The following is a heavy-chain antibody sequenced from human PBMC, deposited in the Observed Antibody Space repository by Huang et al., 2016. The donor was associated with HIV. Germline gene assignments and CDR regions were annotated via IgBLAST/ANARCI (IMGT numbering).Heavy chain of an antibody. CDR2: IRSSSSNI. D-gene: IGHD6-19*01. CDR3: ARVGGVAAGTFGTFDI. V-gene: IGHV3-21*01. CDR1: GFTFSSYS. Sequence: EVQLVESGGGLVKPGGSLRLSCAASGFTFSSYSMTWVRQVPVKGLGSVSSIRSSSSNIYYADSVKGRFTISRDNAKNSLYLQMNSLRAEDTAVYYCARVGGVAAGTFGTFDIWGQGTMVTVSS. J-gene: IGHJ3*02.